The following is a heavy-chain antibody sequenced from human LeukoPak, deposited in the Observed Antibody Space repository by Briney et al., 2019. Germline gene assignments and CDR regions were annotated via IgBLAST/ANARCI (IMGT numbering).Heavy chain of an antibody. V-gene: IGHV4-59*01. CDR3: ARHIAITGLRGFDY. J-gene: IGHJ4*02. D-gene: IGHD1-20*01. CDR2: IYYSGNT. Sequence: PSETLSLTCILSGGSISSNHWNWIRQSPGKGLEWIGYIYYSGNTNYNPSLKSRVNISVDTSKNQFSLKLSSVTAADTAVYYCARHIAITGLRGFDYWGQGTLVTVSS. CDR1: GGSISSNH.